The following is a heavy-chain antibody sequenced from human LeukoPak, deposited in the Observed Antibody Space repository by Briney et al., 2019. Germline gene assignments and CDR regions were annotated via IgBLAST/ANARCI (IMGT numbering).Heavy chain of an antibody. CDR1: GYSFTYYW. J-gene: IGHJ4*02. V-gene: IGHV5-51*01. CDR3: ARHGGYYGDFVNY. D-gene: IGHD4-17*01. Sequence: GESLKISCKGSGYSFTYYWIGWVRQMPGKGLEWMGIIYPGDSDTRYRPSFQGQVTISVDKSISTAYLQWSSLKASDTAMYYCARHGGYYGDFVNYWGQGTLVTVSS. CDR2: IYPGDSDT.